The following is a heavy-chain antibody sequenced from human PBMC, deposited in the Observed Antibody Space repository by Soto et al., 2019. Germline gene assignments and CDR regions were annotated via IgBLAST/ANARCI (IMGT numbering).Heavy chain of an antibody. CDR1: GYTFTRSG. D-gene: IGHD3-16*01. Sequence: QVQLVQSGAEVKKPGASVKVSCKASGYTFTRSGISWVRQAPGQGLEWMGWINGYNGNTNYAQKFQGRITMTTDTHTSTAYMELSSLRSDDTAVYYCARMGDVPYYYYGMDVWGQWTTVIVSS. J-gene: IGHJ6*02. CDR2: INGYNGNT. CDR3: ARMGDVPYYYYGMDV. V-gene: IGHV1-18*01.